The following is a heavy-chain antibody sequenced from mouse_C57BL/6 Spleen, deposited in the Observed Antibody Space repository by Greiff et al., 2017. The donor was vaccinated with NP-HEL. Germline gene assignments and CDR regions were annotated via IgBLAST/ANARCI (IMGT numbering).Heavy chain of an antibody. CDR1: GYAFSSSW. Sequence: QVQLQQSGPELVKPGASVKISCKASGYAFSSSWMNWVKQRPGKGLEWIGRIYPGDGDTNYNGKFKGKATLTADKSSSTAYMQLSSLTSEDSAVYFCARVTPGRWYFDVWGTGTTVTVSS. D-gene: IGHD2-12*01. V-gene: IGHV1-82*01. CDR3: ARVTPGRWYFDV. CDR2: IYPGDGDT. J-gene: IGHJ1*03.